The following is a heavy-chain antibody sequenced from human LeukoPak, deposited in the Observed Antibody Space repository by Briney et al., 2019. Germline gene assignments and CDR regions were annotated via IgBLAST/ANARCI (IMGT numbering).Heavy chain of an antibody. CDR1: GYTFTSYY. CDR2: INPGGGST. V-gene: IGHV1-46*01. Sequence: ASVKVSCKASGYTFTSYYMHWVRQAPGQGLEWMGIINPGGGSTTYAQKFQGRVTMTRDTSTSTVYMELSSLTSEDTAVYYCARVGCSSTSCYIGGNFDYWGQGTLVTVSS. CDR3: ARVGCSSTSCYIGGNFDY. J-gene: IGHJ4*02. D-gene: IGHD2-2*02.